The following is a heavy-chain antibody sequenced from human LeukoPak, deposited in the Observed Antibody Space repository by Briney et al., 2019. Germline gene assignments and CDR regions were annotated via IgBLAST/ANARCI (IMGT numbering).Heavy chain of an antibody. CDR2: ISKSGTST. J-gene: IGHJ3*02. V-gene: IGHV3-23*01. Sequence: PGGSLRLSCAASGSTFSAYNMNWVRQTPGKGLEWVSSISKSGTSTYYADSVKGHFTISRDNSKNTLYLQMNSLGAEDTAVYYCAKRVSSSFFAFDIWGQGTMVTVSS. CDR1: GSTFSAYN. D-gene: IGHD2-2*01. CDR3: AKRVSSSFFAFDI.